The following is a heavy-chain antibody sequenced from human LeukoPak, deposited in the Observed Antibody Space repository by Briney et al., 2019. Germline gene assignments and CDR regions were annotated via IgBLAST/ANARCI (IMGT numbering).Heavy chain of an antibody. D-gene: IGHD3-10*01. V-gene: IGHV3-53*01. CDR2: LYSGGST. CDR1: GFTVSNNY. J-gene: IGHJ3*01. Sequence: PGGSLRLSCVASGFTVSNNYMTWVRQAPGKGLEYISALYSGGSTYYADSVKGRFTISRDNSKNSLYLQMNSLRVEDTAVYYCMRDGAVRVRGVQSPLWGQGTMVTVSS. CDR3: MRDGAVRVRGVQSPL.